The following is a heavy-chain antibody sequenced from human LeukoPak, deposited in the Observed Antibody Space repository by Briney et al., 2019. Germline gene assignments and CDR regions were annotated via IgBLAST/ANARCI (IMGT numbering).Heavy chain of an antibody. CDR2: INHSGST. CDR3: ARGQGYCSSTSCLNWFDP. V-gene: IGHV4-34*01. CDR1: GGSFSGYY. D-gene: IGHD2-2*01. J-gene: IGHJ5*02. Sequence: PSETLSLTCAVYGGSFSGYYWSWIRQPPGKGLEWIGEINHSGSTNYNPSLKSRVTISVDTSKNQFSLKLSSVTAADTAVHYCARGQGYCSSTSCLNWFDPWGQGTLVTVSS.